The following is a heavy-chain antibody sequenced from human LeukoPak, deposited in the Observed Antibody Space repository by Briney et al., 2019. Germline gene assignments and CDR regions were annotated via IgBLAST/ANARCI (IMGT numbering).Heavy chain of an antibody. J-gene: IGHJ4*02. D-gene: IGHD4-23*01. CDR1: GFTFSSYA. CDR2: ISGSGGST. V-gene: IGHV3-23*01. CDR3: AKDLSYGGIYFDY. Sequence: GGSLRLSCAASGFTFSSYAMSWVRQAPGEGLEWVSAISGSGGSTYYADSVKGRFTISRDNSKNTLYLQMNSLRAEDTAVYYCAKDLSYGGIYFDYWGQGTLVTVSS.